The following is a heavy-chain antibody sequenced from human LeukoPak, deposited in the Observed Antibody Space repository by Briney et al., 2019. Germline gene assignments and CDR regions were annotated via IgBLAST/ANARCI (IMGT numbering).Heavy chain of an antibody. CDR2: INPNSGDT. V-gene: IGHV1-2*02. D-gene: IGHD6-19*01. J-gene: IGHJ4*02. CDR3: ARVGSSGWYVHPTLDY. CDR1: GYTFTGYY. Sequence: ASVKVSCMASGYTFTGYYMHWVRQAPGQGLEWMGWINPNSGDTNYAQKFQGRATVTRDTSISTAYMELSRLRSDDTAVYYCARVGSSGWYVHPTLDYWGQGTLLTVSS.